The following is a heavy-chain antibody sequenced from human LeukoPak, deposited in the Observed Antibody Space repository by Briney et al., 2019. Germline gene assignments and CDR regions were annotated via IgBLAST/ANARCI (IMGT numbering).Heavy chain of an antibody. CDR3: ARDRMGYDSSGYYWSGWFDP. J-gene: IGHJ5*02. V-gene: IGHV4-59*01. D-gene: IGHD3-22*01. CDR2: IYYSGST. Sequence: PSETLSLTCTVSGGSISSCYWSWIRQPPGKGLEWIGYIYYSGSTNYNPSLKSRVTISVDTSKNQFSLKLSSVTAADTAVYYCARDRMGYDSSGYYWSGWFDPWGQGTLVTVSS. CDR1: GGSISSCY.